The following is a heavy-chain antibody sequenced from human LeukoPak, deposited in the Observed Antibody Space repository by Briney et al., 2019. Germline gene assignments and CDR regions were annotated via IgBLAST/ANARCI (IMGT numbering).Heavy chain of an antibody. CDR2: INWNSGNV. D-gene: IGHD1-26*01. Sequence: GGSLRLSCAASGFRFEDYAMHWVRQAPGKGLEWVSGINWNSGNVGYADSVKGRFTISRDNVKNSLYVHMDSLRAEDTALYYCARETDGRDSYYFDYWGQGTLVIVSS. CDR3: ARETDGRDSYYFDY. V-gene: IGHV3-9*01. J-gene: IGHJ4*02. CDR1: GFRFEDYA.